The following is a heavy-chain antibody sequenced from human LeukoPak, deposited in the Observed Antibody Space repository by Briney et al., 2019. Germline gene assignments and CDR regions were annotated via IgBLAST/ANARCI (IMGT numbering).Heavy chain of an antibody. J-gene: IGHJ5*02. CDR1: GYTFTGYY. CDR3: ARSDYDILTGYSDS. V-gene: IGHV1-2*02. D-gene: IGHD3-9*01. CDR2: INPNSGGT. Sequence: HVASVKVSCKASGYTFTGYYMHWVRQAPGQGLEWMGWINPNSGGTNYAQKFQGRVTMTRDTSISTAYMELSRLRSDDTAVYYCARSDYDILTGYSDSWGQGTLVTVSS.